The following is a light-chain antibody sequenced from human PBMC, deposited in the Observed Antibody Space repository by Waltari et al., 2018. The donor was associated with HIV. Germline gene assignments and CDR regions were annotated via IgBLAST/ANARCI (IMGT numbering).Light chain of an antibody. CDR1: QGIRNA. Sequence: AIQMTQSPSSLSASVGANVTITCRASQGIRNALGWYQHRPGKAPKLLIYGASTLDSGVPSRFSGGGSGTVFPLTVNSLQPEDFATYYCLQEYTYPRTFGPGTKVDV. V-gene: IGKV1-6*01. CDR2: GAS. CDR3: LQEYTYPRT. J-gene: IGKJ3*01.